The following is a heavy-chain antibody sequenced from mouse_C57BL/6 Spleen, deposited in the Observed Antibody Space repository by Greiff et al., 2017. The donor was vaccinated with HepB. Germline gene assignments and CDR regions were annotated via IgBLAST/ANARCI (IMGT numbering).Heavy chain of an antibody. V-gene: IGHV1-19*01. CDR2: INPYNGGT. CDR1: GYTFTDYY. Sequence: EVQLQQSGPVLVKPGASVKMSCKASGYTFTDYYMNWVKQSHGKSLEWIGVINPYNGGTSYNQKFKGKATLTVDKSSSTAYMELNSLTSEDSAVYYCARRGYYGYDGGYFDYWGQGTTLTVSS. J-gene: IGHJ2*01. CDR3: ARRGYYGYDGGYFDY. D-gene: IGHD2-2*01.